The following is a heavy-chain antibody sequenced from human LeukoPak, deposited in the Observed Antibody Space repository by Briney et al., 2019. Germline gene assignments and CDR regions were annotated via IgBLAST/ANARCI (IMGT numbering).Heavy chain of an antibody. CDR1: GGTFSSYA. CDR3: ALNPDYYGSGSFDY. J-gene: IGHJ4*02. Sequence: ASVKVSCKASGGTFSSYAISWVRQAPGQGLEWMGRIIPILGIANYAQKFQGRVTITADKSTSTAYMELSSLRSEDTAVYYCALNPDYYGSGSFDYWGQGTLVTVSS. V-gene: IGHV1-69*04. CDR2: IIPILGIA. D-gene: IGHD3-10*01.